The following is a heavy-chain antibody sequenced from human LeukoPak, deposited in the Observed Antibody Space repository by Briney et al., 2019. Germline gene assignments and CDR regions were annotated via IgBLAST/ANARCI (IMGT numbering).Heavy chain of an antibody. D-gene: IGHD3-22*01. V-gene: IGHV3-23*01. CDR1: GFPFSSYA. CDR3: AKSDYYDSSGHPSSFEY. J-gene: IGHJ4*02. CDR2: VSGSGGST. Sequence: PGGSLRLSCAASGFPFSSYAMSWVRQAPGKGLEWVSAVSGSGGSTHYADSVRGRSTISRDNSKNTLYLQMNSLRVEDTAIYYCAKSDYYDSSGHPSSFEYWGQGTLVTVSS.